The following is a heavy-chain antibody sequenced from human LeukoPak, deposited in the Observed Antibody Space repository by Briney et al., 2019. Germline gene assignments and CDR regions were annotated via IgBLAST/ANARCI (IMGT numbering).Heavy chain of an antibody. CDR3: ARDGGSSWYHYYYYYMDV. Sequence: ASVKVSCKASGYTFTGYYMHWVRQATGQGLEWMGWMNPNSGNTGYAQKFQGRVTMTRNTSISTAYMELSSLRSEDTAVYYCARDGGSSWYHYYYYYMDVWGKGTTVTISS. V-gene: IGHV1-8*02. J-gene: IGHJ6*03. CDR2: MNPNSGNT. CDR1: GYTFTGYY. D-gene: IGHD6-13*01.